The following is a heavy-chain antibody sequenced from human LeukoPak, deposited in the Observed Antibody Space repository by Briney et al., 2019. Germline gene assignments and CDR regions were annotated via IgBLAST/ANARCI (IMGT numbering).Heavy chain of an antibody. V-gene: IGHV3-30*18. CDR3: AKQCGGSDWFDAFDI. Sequence: GGSLRLSCAASGFTFSYYGLHWVRQGPGKGLEWVAVISYDGSNKYYADSVKGRFTISRDNSKNTLYLQMNSLRAKDTAVYYCAKQCGGSDWFDAFDIWGQGTMVTVSS. J-gene: IGHJ3*02. CDR2: ISYDGSNK. CDR1: GFTFSYYG. D-gene: IGHD6-19*01.